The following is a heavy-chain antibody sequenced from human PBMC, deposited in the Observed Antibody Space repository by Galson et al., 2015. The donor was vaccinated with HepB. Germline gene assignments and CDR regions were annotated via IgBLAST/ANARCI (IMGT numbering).Heavy chain of an antibody. CDR1: GYTFTGYY. V-gene: IGHV1-2*02. Sequence: SVKVSCKASGYTFTGYYMHWVRQAPGQGLEWMGWINPNSGGTNYAQKFQGLVTMTRDTSISKAYMELSRLRSDDTAVYYCARDANGSGFFWGYFDLWGRGTLVTVSS. CDR2: INPNSGGT. CDR3: ARDANGSGFFWGYFDL. J-gene: IGHJ2*01. D-gene: IGHD3-10*01.